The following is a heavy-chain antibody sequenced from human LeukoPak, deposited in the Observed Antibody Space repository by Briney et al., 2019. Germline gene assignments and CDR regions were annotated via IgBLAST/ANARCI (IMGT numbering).Heavy chain of an antibody. CDR3: ARGSYRYCSGGSCYHYSNWFDP. V-gene: IGHV1-8*01. J-gene: IGHJ5*02. D-gene: IGHD2-15*01. CDR1: GYTFTSYD. CDR2: MNPNSGNT. Sequence: GASVKVSCKASGYTFTSYDINWVRQATGQGLEWMGWMNPNSGNTGYAQKFQGRVTMTRNTSISTAYMELSSLRSEDPAVYYCARGSYRYCSGGSCYHYSNWFDPWGQGTLVTVSS.